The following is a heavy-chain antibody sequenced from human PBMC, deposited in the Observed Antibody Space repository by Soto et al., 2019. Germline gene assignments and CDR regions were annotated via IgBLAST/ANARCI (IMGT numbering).Heavy chain of an antibody. CDR2: IYPGDSDT. CDR1: GYSFTSYW. Sequence: PGEPLKISCKGSGYSFTSYWIGWVRQMPGKGLEMMGIIYPGDSDTRYSPSFQGQVTISADKSISTAYLQWSSLKASDTAMYYCARGETYDYFWGSYRSALGYWGQGTLVSVSS. J-gene: IGHJ4*02. D-gene: IGHD3-16*02. V-gene: IGHV5-51*01. CDR3: ARGETYDYFWGSYRSALGY.